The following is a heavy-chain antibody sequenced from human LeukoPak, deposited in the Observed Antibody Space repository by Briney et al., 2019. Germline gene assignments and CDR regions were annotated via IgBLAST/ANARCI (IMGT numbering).Heavy chain of an antibody. CDR2: IWYDGSNK. D-gene: IGHD3-3*01. CDR3: ARGFFQYFDY. Sequence: PGRSLRLSCAASGFTFSSYGMHWVRQAPGKGLEWVAVIWYDGSNKYYADSAKGRFTISRDNSKNTLYLQMNSLRAEDTAVYYCARGFFQYFDYWGQGTLVTVSS. V-gene: IGHV3-33*01. J-gene: IGHJ4*02. CDR1: GFTFSSYG.